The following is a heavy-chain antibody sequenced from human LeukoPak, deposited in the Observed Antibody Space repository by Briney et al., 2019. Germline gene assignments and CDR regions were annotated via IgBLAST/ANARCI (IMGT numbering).Heavy chain of an antibody. Sequence: GGSLRLSCAASGFTFSSYEMNWVRQAPGKGLEWVSYISSSGSTIYYADSVKGRFTISRDNSKNTLYLQMNSLRAEDTAVYYCAKWGKYYDILTGYYTSYYYYYMDVWGKGTTVTISS. D-gene: IGHD3-9*01. CDR1: GFTFSSYE. CDR2: ISSSGSTI. V-gene: IGHV3-48*03. J-gene: IGHJ6*03. CDR3: AKWGKYYDILTGYYTSYYYYYMDV.